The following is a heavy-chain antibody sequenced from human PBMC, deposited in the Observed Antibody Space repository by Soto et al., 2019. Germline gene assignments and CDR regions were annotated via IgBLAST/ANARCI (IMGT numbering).Heavy chain of an antibody. Sequence: EVQLLESGGGLVQPGGSLRLSCAASGFTFSSYAMSWVRQAPGKVLEWVSAISGSGGSTYYADSVKGRFTISRDNSKNTLYLQMNSLRAKDTAVYYCAKDEGRSSSWYDRDYSGQGTLVTVSS. CDR2: ISGSGGST. CDR3: AKDEGRSSSWYDRDY. V-gene: IGHV3-23*01. CDR1: GFTFSSYA. J-gene: IGHJ4*02. D-gene: IGHD6-13*01.